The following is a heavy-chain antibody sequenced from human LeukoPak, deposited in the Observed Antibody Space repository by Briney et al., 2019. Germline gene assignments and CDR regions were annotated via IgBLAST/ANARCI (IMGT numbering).Heavy chain of an antibody. V-gene: IGHV4-59*08. CDR3: ASLSRGYYYYYYMDV. CDR1: GGSISSYY. J-gene: IGHJ6*03. Sequence: SETLSLTCTVSGGSISSYYWSWIRQPPGKGLEWIGYIYYSGSTNYNPSLKSRVTILVDTSKNQFSLKLSSVTAADTAVYYCASLSRGYYYYYYMDVWGKGTTVTVSS. CDR2: IYYSGST.